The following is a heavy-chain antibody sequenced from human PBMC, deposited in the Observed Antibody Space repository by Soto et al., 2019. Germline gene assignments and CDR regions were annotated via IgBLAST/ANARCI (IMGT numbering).Heavy chain of an antibody. CDR2: IRSKADGGTT. D-gene: IGHD5-18*01. V-gene: IGHV3-15*07. CDR3: STGRYRHGSDY. CDR1: GFTLTNGW. Sequence: EVQLVESGGGLVKPGESLRHSCAASGFTLTNGWMTWVRQAPGKGLEWVGRIRSKADGGTTDYSAPVKGRFTISRDDSKDTLYLQMNSLKDEDTAVYYCSTGRYRHGSDYWGPGTLVTVSS. J-gene: IGHJ4*02.